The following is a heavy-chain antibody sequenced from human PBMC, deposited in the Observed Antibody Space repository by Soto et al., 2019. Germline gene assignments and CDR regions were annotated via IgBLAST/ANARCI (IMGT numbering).Heavy chain of an antibody. Sequence: PSETLSLTCTVSGGSISSSSYYWGWIRQPPGKGLEWIGSIYYSGSTYYNPSLKSRVTISVDTSKNQFSLKLSSVTAADTAVYYCARQGTLGSYYYYYMDVWGKGTTVTVSS. V-gene: IGHV4-39*01. D-gene: IGHD3-16*01. CDR2: IYYSGST. J-gene: IGHJ6*03. CDR1: GGSISSSSYY. CDR3: ARQGTLGSYYYYYMDV.